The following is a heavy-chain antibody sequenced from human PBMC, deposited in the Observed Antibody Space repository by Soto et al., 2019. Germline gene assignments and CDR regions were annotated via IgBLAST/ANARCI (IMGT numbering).Heavy chain of an antibody. D-gene: IGHD1-1*01. CDR3: VRDDNRNPDW. V-gene: IGHV3-23*01. CDR2: ISGTTDTT. CDR1: GFTFSTYA. J-gene: IGHJ4*02. Sequence: EVQLLESGGGLVQPGGSLRLSCAASGFTFSTYAMSWVRQTPGKGLEWVSGISGTTDTTYYAKSVKGRFSVSRDNSKNTLFLQMNSLRAEDAAVYYCVRDDNRNPDWWGQGTLVSVSP.